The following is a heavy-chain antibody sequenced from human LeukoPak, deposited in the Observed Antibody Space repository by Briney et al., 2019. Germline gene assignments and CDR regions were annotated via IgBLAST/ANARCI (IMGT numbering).Heavy chain of an antibody. V-gene: IGHV4-34*01. D-gene: IGHD1-1*01. CDR2: INHSGST. CDR3: ARVVLSGTGWFDP. CDR1: GGSFSGFY. Sequence: SETLSLTCGVYGGSFSGFYWSWIRQAPGKGLEWIGEINHSGSTNYKPSLNSRVTMSVDTSKNQFSLTLRSVTAADTAVYYCARVVLSGTGWFDPWGQGTLVTVSS. J-gene: IGHJ5*02.